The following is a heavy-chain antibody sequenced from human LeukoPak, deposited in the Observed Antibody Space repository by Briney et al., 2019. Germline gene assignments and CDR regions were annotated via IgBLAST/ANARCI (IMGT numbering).Heavy chain of an antibody. J-gene: IGHJ4*02. Sequence: SGGSLRLSCAASGFTFSSYSMNWVRQAPGKGLEWVSSFNGRSGYIYYADSVKGRFTISRDNAKNSLYLQMNSLRAEDTAVYYCVRVATVTSVDYWGQGTLVTVSS. CDR1: GFTFSSYS. CDR2: FNGRSGYI. V-gene: IGHV3-21*01. CDR3: VRVATVTSVDY. D-gene: IGHD4-17*01.